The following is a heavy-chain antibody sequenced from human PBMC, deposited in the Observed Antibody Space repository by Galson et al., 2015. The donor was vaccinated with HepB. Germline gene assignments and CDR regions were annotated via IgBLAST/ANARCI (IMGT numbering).Heavy chain of an antibody. Sequence: SVTVSCKASGYIFTSYAIHWVRQAPGQRLEWMGWINAGNGITKYSQKFQGRVIITRDTSARTGYMELSSLRSEDTAVYYCAIDLGSGSTYNYGSGSSYNSVLGAADSWGQGTKVSVCS. D-gene: IGHD3-10*01. CDR3: AIDLGSGSTYNYGSGSSYNSVLGAADS. CDR1: GYIFTSYA. CDR2: INAGNGIT. J-gene: IGHJ3*02. V-gene: IGHV1-3*01.